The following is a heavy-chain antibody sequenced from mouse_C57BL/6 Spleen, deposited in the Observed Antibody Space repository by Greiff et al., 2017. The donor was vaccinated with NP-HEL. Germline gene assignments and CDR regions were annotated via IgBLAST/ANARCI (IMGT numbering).Heavy chain of an antibody. CDR2: IDPENGDT. CDR3: TRWLLLFYAMDY. CDR1: GFNIKDDY. Sequence: VQLQQSGAELVRPGASVKLSCTASGFNIKDDYMHWVKQRPEQGLEWIGWIDPENGDTEYASNFQGKATITADTSSNTAYLQLSSLTSEDTAVYYCTRWLLLFYAMDYWGQGTSVTVSS. J-gene: IGHJ4*01. D-gene: IGHD2-3*01. V-gene: IGHV14-4*01.